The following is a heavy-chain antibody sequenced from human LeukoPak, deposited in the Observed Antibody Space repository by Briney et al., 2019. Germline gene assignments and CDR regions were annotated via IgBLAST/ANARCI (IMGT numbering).Heavy chain of an antibody. CDR2: ITSPVGRI. Sequence: PGGSLRLSCAASRFTFSSYAMSWVRQAPGERLEWVSSITSPVGRIYYADSLKGRITISRDNARSTLYLQMNSLRAEDTAVYYCATDGRSSGWYGFDYWGQGILVTVSS. V-gene: IGHV3-21*01. CDR1: RFTFSSYA. CDR3: ATDGRSSGWYGFDY. D-gene: IGHD6-19*01. J-gene: IGHJ4*02.